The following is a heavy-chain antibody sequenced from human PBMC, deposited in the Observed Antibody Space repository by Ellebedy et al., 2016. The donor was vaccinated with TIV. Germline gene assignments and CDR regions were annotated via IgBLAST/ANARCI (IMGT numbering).Heavy chain of an antibody. Sequence: GGSLRLSCAASGFTFTNYWMSWVRQAPGKGLEWVGRIKSKTDGGTTDYAAPVKGRFTISRDDSKNTLYLQMNSLKTEDTAVYYCTTDYKAVVTAIPYYWGQGTLVTVSS. CDR2: IKSKTDGGTT. CDR3: TTDYKAVVTAIPYY. D-gene: IGHD2-21*02. V-gene: IGHV3-15*01. CDR1: GFTFTNYW. J-gene: IGHJ4*02.